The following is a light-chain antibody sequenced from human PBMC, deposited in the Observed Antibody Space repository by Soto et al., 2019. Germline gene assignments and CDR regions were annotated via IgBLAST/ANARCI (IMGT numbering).Light chain of an antibody. Sequence: QSALTQPHSVSGSPGQSVTISCTGTSSDVGGYSYVSWYQQHPGKAPQLIIYDVIERPSGVPDRFSGSKSGNTASLTISGLQAEDEADYYCCSYTGSYSYVFGIWTKLTVL. CDR1: SSDVGGYSY. V-gene: IGLV2-11*01. J-gene: IGLJ1*01. CDR2: DVI. CDR3: CSYTGSYSYV.